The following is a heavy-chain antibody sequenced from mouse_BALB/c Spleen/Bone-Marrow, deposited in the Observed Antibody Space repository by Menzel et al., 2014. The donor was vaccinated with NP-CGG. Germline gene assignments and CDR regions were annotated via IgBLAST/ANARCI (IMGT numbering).Heavy chain of an antibody. D-gene: IGHD2-1*01. CDR2: IYPGNSDT. Sequence: SGTVLARPGASVKMSCKASGHSFTSYWMHWVKQRPGQGLEWIGAIYPGNSDTSYNQKFKGKAKLTAVTSATTAYMELSSLTNEDSAVYFCTRKVYYGNPLDYWGQGTTLTVSS. CDR1: GHSFTSYW. V-gene: IGHV1-5*01. J-gene: IGHJ2*01. CDR3: TRKVYYGNPLDY.